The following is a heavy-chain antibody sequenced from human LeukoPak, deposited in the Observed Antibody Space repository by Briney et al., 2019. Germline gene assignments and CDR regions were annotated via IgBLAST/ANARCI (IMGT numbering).Heavy chain of an antibody. J-gene: IGHJ6*03. V-gene: IGHV4-59*08. CDR2: IYYSGST. CDR3: ASSTDTHYYYYYYMDV. Sequence: SETLSLTCTVSGGSISSYYWSWIRQPPGKGLEWIGYIYYSGSTNYNPSLKSRVTISVDTSKNQFSLKLSSVTAADTAVYYCASSTDTHYYYYYYMDVWGKGTTVTISS. CDR1: GGSISSYY. D-gene: IGHD2-2*02.